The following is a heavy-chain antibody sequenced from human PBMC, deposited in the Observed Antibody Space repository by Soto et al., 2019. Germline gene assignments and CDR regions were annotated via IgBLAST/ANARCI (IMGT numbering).Heavy chain of an antibody. V-gene: IGHV3-15*07. D-gene: IGHD3-9*01. J-gene: IGHJ4*02. CDR3: ISDYDILTGYIDY. Sequence: EVQLVESGGGLVKPGGSLRLSCAASGFTFSNAWMNWVRQAPGKGLEWVGRIKSKTDGGTTDYAAPVKGRFTISRDGSKNTLYLQMNSLKTEDTAVYYCISDYDILTGYIDYWGQGTLVTVSS. CDR1: GFTFSNAW. CDR2: IKSKTDGGTT.